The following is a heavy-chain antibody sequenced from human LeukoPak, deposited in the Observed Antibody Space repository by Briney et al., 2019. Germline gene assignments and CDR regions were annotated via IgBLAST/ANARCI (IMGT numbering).Heavy chain of an antibody. D-gene: IGHD6-13*01. V-gene: IGHV1-2*02. CDR3: ARPAAGTRVAFDI. J-gene: IGHJ3*02. CDR2: INPNSGGT. CDR1: GYTFTGYY. Sequence: ASVKVSCKASGYTFTGYYMHRVREAPRQGLEGRGWINPNSGGTNYAQKFQGRVTMTRDTSISTAYMELSRLRSDETAVYYCARPAAGTRVAFDIWGQGTMVTVSS.